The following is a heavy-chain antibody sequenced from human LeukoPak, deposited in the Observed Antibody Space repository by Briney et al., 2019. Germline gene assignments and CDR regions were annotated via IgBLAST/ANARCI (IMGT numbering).Heavy chain of an antibody. CDR3: ARNHWNYVYYGMDV. V-gene: IGHV3-74*01. CDR2: INSDGRDT. J-gene: IGHJ6*02. Sequence: GGSLRLSCVASGFTFSSLWMYWVRQAPGTGLVWVSSINSDGRDTRYADSVKGRFTIFRDNAKNTVYLQMNSLRAEDTAVYYCARNHWNYVYYGMDVWGQGTTVTVSS. CDR1: GFTFSSLW. D-gene: IGHD1-1*01.